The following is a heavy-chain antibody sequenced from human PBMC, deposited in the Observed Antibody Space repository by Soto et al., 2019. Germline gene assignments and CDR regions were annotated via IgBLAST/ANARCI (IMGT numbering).Heavy chain of an antibody. Sequence: QVQLVQSGAEVKKPGASVKVSCKASGFIFSTYDLTWVRQAPGQGLEWMGWISPNNGNTNYPEKFQGRVSMTTDTSTGTAYMELRNLRSDDTAVYYCXRVXTXYCXXGXXPGMDVWXSGTTVTVSS. CDR2: ISPNNGNT. CDR3: XRVXTXYCXXGXXPGMDV. D-gene: IGHD2-15*01. V-gene: IGHV1-18*01. J-gene: IGHJ6*04. CDR1: GFIFSTYD.